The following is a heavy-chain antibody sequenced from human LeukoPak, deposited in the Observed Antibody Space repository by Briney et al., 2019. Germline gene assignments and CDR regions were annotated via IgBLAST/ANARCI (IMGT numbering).Heavy chain of an antibody. J-gene: IGHJ6*02. Sequence: AGGSLRLSCAASGFTFSSYWMSWVRQAPGKGLEWVANIKQDGSEKCYVDSVKGRFTISRDSAKNSLYLQMNSLRAEDTAVYYCARAIRSLDYYYYGMDVWGQGTTVTVSS. D-gene: IGHD4-17*01. CDR2: IKQDGSEK. CDR3: ARAIRSLDYYYYGMDV. V-gene: IGHV3-7*01. CDR1: GFTFSSYW.